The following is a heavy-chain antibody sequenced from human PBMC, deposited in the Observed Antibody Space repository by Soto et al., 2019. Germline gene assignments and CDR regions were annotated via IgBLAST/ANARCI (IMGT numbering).Heavy chain of an antibody. Sequence: EVQLVESGGGLVQPGRSLRLSCAASGFTFDDYAMHWVRQAPGKGLEWVSGISWNSGSIGYADPVKGRFTISRDNAKNSLYLQMNSLRAEDTALYYCAKGGEYSSSWYNWFDPWGQGTLVTVSS. CDR3: AKGGEYSSSWYNWFDP. CDR1: GFTFDDYA. D-gene: IGHD6-13*01. V-gene: IGHV3-9*01. CDR2: ISWNSGSI. J-gene: IGHJ5*02.